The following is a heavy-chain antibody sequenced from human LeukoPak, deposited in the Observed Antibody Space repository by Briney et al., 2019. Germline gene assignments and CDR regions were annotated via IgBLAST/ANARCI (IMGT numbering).Heavy chain of an antibody. D-gene: IGHD3-10*01. V-gene: IGHV3-30*04. CDR2: ISYDGSNK. CDR3: ARGVSYGSGSRLAFDI. CDR1: GFTFSSYA. Sequence: GGSLRLSCAASGFTFSSYAMHWVRQAPGKGLEWVAVISYDGSNKYYADSVKGRFTISRDNSKNTLYLQMNSLRAEDTAVYYCARGVSYGSGSRLAFDIWGQGTMVTVSS. J-gene: IGHJ3*02.